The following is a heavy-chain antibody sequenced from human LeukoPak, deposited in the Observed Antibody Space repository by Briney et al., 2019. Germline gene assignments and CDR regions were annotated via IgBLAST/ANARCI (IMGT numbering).Heavy chain of an antibody. D-gene: IGHD3-10*01. V-gene: IGHV3-23*01. CDR2: ISGSGGST. CDR3: AKDCFTMVRGVILDY. Sequence: GSLRLSCSASGFTFIRYAMRWVRRAPGKGVEWVSGISGSGGSTYYADSEKGRFTISRDNSKNSLYLQMNSLRAEDTAVYYCAKDCFTMVRGVILDYWGQGTLVTVSS. J-gene: IGHJ4*02. CDR1: GFTFIRYA.